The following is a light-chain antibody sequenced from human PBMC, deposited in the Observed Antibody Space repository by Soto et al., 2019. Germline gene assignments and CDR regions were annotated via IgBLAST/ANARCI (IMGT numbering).Light chain of an antibody. CDR2: AEY. J-gene: IGKJ4*01. CDR3: QKTYSIPRT. V-gene: IGKV1-39*01. CDR1: QSISTY. Sequence: DIQMTQSQSSLSASVVDRFTITFRASQSISTYLNWYQQKPGKAPKLLISAEYSLHSGVPSRFSGSGSGTDFTLTISSLHPEDFATYYCQKTYSIPRTVGGGNKVDI.